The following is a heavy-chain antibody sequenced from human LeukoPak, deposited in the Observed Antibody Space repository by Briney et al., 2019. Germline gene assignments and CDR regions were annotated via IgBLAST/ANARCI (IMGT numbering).Heavy chain of an antibody. D-gene: IGHD6-6*01. CDR1: GSTVSSNY. Sequence: PGGSLRLSCAASGSTVSSNYMSWVRQAPGKGLEWVSLIDSGGNTYYGDSVRGRFTISRDNSKNTLYLQMNSLRAEDTAVYYRARVAFRSSSYISGIDYWGQGNLVTASS. CDR3: ARVAFRSSSYISGIDY. V-gene: IGHV3-53*01. CDR2: IDSGGNT. J-gene: IGHJ4*02.